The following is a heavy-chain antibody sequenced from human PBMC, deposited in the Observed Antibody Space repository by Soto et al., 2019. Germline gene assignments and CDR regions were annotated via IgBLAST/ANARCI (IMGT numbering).Heavy chain of an antibody. Sequence: ASVKVSCKASGYTFTSYGISWVRQTPGQGFEWMGWISAYNGNTNYAQKLQGRVTMTTDTSTSTAYMELRSLRSDDTAVYYCARDWLNYYDSSGYCWFDPWGQGTLVT. CDR3: ARDWLNYYDSSGYCWFDP. CDR2: ISAYNGNT. CDR1: GYTFTSYG. D-gene: IGHD3-22*01. J-gene: IGHJ5*02. V-gene: IGHV1-18*01.